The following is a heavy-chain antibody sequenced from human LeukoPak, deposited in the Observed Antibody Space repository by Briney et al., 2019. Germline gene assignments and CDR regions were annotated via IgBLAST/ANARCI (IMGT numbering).Heavy chain of an antibody. Sequence: PSETLSLTCSVSGGSVSSDNYYWSWIRQPPGKGLEWIGHFYYSGSTNYNPSLKSRVTISVDRSKNQFSLRLSSVTPADTAVYYCARGVMTTVTTLDYWGQGTLVTVSS. CDR1: GGSVSSDNYY. CDR3: ARGVMTTVTTLDY. D-gene: IGHD4-17*01. V-gene: IGHV4-61*01. CDR2: FYYSGST. J-gene: IGHJ4*02.